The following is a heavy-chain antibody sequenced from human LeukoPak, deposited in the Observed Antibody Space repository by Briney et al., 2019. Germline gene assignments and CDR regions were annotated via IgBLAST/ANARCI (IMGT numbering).Heavy chain of an antibody. CDR2: IYPGDSDT. Sequence: GESLKISCKGSGYSFTSYWIGWVRQMPGKGLEWMGIIYPGDSDTRYSPSFQGQVTISADKSISTAYLQWSSLKASDTAMYYCARRYYYDSSGYYNTKACDAFDIWGQGTMVTVSS. CDR1: GYSFTSYW. D-gene: IGHD3-22*01. V-gene: IGHV5-51*01. CDR3: ARRYYYDSSGYYNTKACDAFDI. J-gene: IGHJ3*02.